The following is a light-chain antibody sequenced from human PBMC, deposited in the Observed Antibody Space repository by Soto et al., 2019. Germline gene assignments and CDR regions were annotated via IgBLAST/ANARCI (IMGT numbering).Light chain of an antibody. J-gene: IGKJ1*01. CDR2: DAS. CDR1: QSISSW. Sequence: DIQMTQSPSTLSASVGDRVTITCRGSQSISSWLAWYQQKPGKAPKLLIYDASRLESGVPSRFSGSGSGTEFTLTISSLQPDDFATYYCQQYNSYSWPFGRGTKVDIK. CDR3: QQYNSYSWP. V-gene: IGKV1-5*01.